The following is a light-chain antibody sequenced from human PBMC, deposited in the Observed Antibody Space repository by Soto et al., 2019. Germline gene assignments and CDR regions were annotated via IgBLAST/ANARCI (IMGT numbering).Light chain of an antibody. CDR1: QSVSTY. Sequence: IVLTQSPATLSLSPGERATLSCRASQSVSTYLGWYQQQPGQAPRLLIYDASNRATGIPARFSGSGSGTDFTLTISSLEPEDFAVYYCQQRSNWITFGQGTRLEIK. CDR2: DAS. J-gene: IGKJ5*01. V-gene: IGKV3-11*01. CDR3: QQRSNWIT.